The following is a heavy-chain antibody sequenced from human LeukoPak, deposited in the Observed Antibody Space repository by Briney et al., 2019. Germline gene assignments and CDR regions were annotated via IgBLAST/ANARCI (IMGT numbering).Heavy chain of an antibody. Sequence: ASVKVSCKASGYTFTSYGISWVRQAPGQGLEWMGWISAYNGNTNYAQKLQGRVTMTTDTSTSTAYMELRSLRSDDTAVYYCARWGYCSSTSCLEDYYYYYMDVWGKGTTVTVSS. CDR2: ISAYNGNT. J-gene: IGHJ6*03. CDR1: GYTFTSYG. V-gene: IGHV1-18*01. D-gene: IGHD2-2*01. CDR3: ARWGYCSSTSCLEDYYYYYMDV.